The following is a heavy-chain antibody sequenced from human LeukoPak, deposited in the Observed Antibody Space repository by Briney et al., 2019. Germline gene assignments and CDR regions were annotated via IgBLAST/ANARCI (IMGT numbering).Heavy chain of an antibody. CDR1: GFKFDTYA. Sequence: PGGSLRLSCAPSGFKFDTYAMHWVRQAPGKGLEWVALISDDGGNIYYGDSVRGRFTISRDNDNNMLYLQMNSLRPEDTAVYYCARDPPFGNGWSQNFFDYWGQGTLVIVSS. CDR2: ISDDGGNI. V-gene: IGHV3-30*04. CDR3: ARDPPFGNGWSQNFFDY. J-gene: IGHJ4*02. D-gene: IGHD6-19*01.